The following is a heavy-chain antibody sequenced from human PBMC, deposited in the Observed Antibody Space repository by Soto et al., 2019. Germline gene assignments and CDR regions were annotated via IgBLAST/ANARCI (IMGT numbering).Heavy chain of an antibody. V-gene: IGHV4-31*03. D-gene: IGHD2-15*01. J-gene: IGHJ5*02. Sequence: SSETLSLTCTVSGGSISSGGYYWSWIRQHPGKGLEWIGYIYYSGSTYYNPSLKSRVTISVDTSKNQFSLKLSSVTAADTAVYYCARDRRVGWFDPWGQGTLVTVSS. CDR2: IYYSGST. CDR3: ARDRRVGWFDP. CDR1: GGSISSGGYY.